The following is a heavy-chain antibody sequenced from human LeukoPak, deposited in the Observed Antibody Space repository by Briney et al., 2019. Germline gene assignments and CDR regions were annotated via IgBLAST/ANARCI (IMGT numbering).Heavy chain of an antibody. CDR1: GFTFSSYW. V-gene: IGHV3-74*01. CDR3: ARVEPEGYIAAALVGSIDY. Sequence: GGSLRLSCAASGFTFSSYWMHWVRQAPGKGLVWVSRINTDGSSTSYADSVEGRFTISRDNAKNTLYLQMNSLRAEDTAVYYCARVEPEGYIAAALVGSIDYWGQGTLVTVSS. D-gene: IGHD6-13*01. CDR2: INTDGSST. J-gene: IGHJ4*02.